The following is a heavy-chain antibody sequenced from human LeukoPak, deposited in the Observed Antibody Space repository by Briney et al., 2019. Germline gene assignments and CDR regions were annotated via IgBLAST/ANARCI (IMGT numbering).Heavy chain of an antibody. D-gene: IGHD2-8*02. V-gene: IGHV3-66*01. J-gene: IGHJ3*02. CDR3: ARRIVLSGFDI. CDR1: GFTVSDNH. Sequence: PGGSLRLSCVASGFTVSDNHMSWVRQAPGKGLEWVSVIWPSETTQYADSVKGRFTISRDVSKNTLYLQMNSLRDEDTALYFCARRIVLSGFDIWGQGTMVTVSA. CDR2: IWPSETT.